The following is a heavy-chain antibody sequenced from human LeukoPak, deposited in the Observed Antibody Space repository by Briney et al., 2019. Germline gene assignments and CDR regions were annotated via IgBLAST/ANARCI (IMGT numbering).Heavy chain of an antibody. V-gene: IGHV3-33*06. CDR1: GFTFSFYG. CDR3: AKDGGYYDYVWGSYKFGYFDY. J-gene: IGHJ4*02. D-gene: IGHD3-16*01. Sequence: GGSLRLSCATSGFTFSFYGMHWVRQAPGKGLEWVAVIWYDGSNKYYADSVKGRFTISGDNSKNTLYLQMNSLRAEDTAVYYCAKDGGYYDYVWGSYKFGYFDYWGQGTLVTVSS. CDR2: IWYDGSNK.